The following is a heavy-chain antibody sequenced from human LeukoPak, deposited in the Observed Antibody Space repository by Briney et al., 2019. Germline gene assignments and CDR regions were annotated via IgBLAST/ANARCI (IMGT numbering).Heavy chain of an antibody. CDR3: ARLSDYGAYAVYWYFDL. CDR1: GGSISSYY. Sequence: SETLSLTCTVSGGSISSYYWSWIRQPPGKGLEWIGYIYYSGSTNYNPSLKSRVTISVDTSKNQFSLKLSSVTAADTPVSYRARLSDYGAYAVYWYFDLCGRGTLVTVSS. V-gene: IGHV4-59*01. D-gene: IGHD4-17*01. CDR2: IYYSGST. J-gene: IGHJ2*01.